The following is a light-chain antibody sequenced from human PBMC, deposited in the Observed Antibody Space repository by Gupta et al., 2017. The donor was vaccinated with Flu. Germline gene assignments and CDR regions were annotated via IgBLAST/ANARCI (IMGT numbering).Light chain of an antibody. CDR3: QQRSNWPWT. V-gene: IGKV3-11*01. CDR2: DAS. CDR1: QSVSSY. J-gene: IGKJ1*01. Sequence: EIVLTQSPATLSLSPGERATLSCRASQSVSSYLAWYQQKTGQAHMLLSYDASNRATCIPARFSGSGSGTDFTLTISSREPEDFAVYYCQQRSNWPWTFGQGTKVEIK.